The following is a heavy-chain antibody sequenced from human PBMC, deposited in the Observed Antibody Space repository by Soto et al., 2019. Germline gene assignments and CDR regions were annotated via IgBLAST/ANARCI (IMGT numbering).Heavy chain of an antibody. CDR3: AREIRNGYNQRAAFF. Sequence: GGSLRLSCAASGFTVSSNYMTGVRQAPEKGLEWVSVIYSGGTTFYADSVKGRFTISRDNSKNMLYLEMNSLRVEDTAMYYCAREIRNGYNQRAAFFWGQGTLVTVSS. V-gene: IGHV3-53*01. CDR2: IYSGGTT. J-gene: IGHJ4*02. CDR1: GFTVSSNY. D-gene: IGHD5-12*01.